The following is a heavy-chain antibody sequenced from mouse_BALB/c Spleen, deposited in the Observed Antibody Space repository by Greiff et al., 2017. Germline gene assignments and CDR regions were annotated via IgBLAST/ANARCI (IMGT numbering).Heavy chain of an antibody. J-gene: IGHJ1*01. D-gene: IGHD1-1*01. CDR3: ARNPTVVARNWYFDV. CDR1: GFSLSRYS. CDR2: IWGGGST. V-gene: IGHV2-6-4*01. Sequence: QVQLKESGPGLVAPSQSLSITCTVSGFSLSRYSVHWVRQPPGNGLEWLGMIWGGGSTDYNSALKSRLSISKDNSKSQVFLKMNSLQTDDTAMYYCARNPTVVARNWYFDVWGAGTTVTVSS.